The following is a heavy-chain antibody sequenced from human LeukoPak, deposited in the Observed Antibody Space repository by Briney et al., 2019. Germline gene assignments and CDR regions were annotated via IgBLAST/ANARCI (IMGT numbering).Heavy chain of an antibody. CDR2: ISYDGSNK. CDR3: ASRTVTTRDY. D-gene: IGHD4-11*01. Sequence: GRSLRLSCAASGFTFSSYGMHWVRQAPGKGLEWVAVISYDGSNKYYADSVKGRFTISRDNSKNTLYLQMNSLRAEDTAVYYCASRTVTTRDYWGQGTLVTVSS. V-gene: IGHV3-30*03. J-gene: IGHJ4*02. CDR1: GFTFSSYG.